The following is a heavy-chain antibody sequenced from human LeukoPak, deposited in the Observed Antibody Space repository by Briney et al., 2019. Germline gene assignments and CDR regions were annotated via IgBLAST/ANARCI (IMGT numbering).Heavy chain of an antibody. CDR2: IKPDGSEK. Sequence: GGSLSLSCAASGFVFSASYMSCVRKAPGKGLEWVDTIKPDGSEKYHVDSVSVRFTISRDNTNDSLFLQMNSLRVDDTAVYYCVRGGTYWTVSWGQGTLVNVS. CDR1: GFVFSASY. V-gene: IGHV3-7*01. CDR3: VRGGTYWTVS. J-gene: IGHJ5*01.